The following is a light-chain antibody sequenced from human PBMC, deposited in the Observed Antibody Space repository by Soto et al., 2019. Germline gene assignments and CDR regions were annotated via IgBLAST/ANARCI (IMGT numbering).Light chain of an antibody. CDR1: QSVSSN. CDR3: QHYNNWPRT. V-gene: IGKV3-15*01. Sequence: EIVMTQSPATLSVSPGERATLSCGASQSVSSNLAWYQQKPGQAPRLLIYGASTRATGIPARFSGSGSGTDFTLTISSLQSEDFAVYYCQHYNNWPRTFGQGTKVEIK. J-gene: IGKJ1*01. CDR2: GAS.